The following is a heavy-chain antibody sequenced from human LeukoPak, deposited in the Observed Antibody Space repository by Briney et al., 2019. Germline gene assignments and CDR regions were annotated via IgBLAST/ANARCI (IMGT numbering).Heavy chain of an antibody. CDR3: ARAQIPGRCPGGNCYSAY. J-gene: IGHJ4*02. D-gene: IGHD2-15*01. V-gene: IGHV4-39*07. CDR1: DGSISSTSDS. CDR2: IHYSGTT. Sequence: SETLSLTCTVSDGSISSTSDSWGWIRQSPGRGVEWIGSIHYSGTTYYNPSLKSRVTISLDASKNQFSLRLNSVTAADTAVYYCARAQIPGRCPGGNCYSAYWGQGTLVTVST.